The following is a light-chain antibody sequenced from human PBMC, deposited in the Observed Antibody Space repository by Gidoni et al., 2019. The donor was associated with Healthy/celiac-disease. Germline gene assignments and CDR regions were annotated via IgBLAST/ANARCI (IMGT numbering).Light chain of an antibody. V-gene: IGLV3-25*03. Sequence: SYELTQPPSVSVSPGQTARLTCSGDALPKQYAYWYQQKPGQAPVLVIYKDSERPSGIPERFSGSSSGTTVTLTISGVQAEDEADYYCKSADSSGTYGVFGGGTKLTVL. J-gene: IGLJ3*02. CDR3: KSADSSGTYGV. CDR2: KDS. CDR1: ALPKQY.